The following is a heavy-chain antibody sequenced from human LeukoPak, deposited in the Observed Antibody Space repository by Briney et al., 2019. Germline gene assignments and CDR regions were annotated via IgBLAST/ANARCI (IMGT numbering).Heavy chain of an antibody. CDR2: INHSGST. V-gene: IGHV4-34*01. J-gene: IGHJ5*02. CDR1: GGSFSGYY. D-gene: IGHD2-21*02. CDR3: ARARGRLRWFDP. Sequence: PSETLSLTCAVYGGSFSGYYWSWIRQPPGKGLEWIGEINHSGSTNYNPSLKSRVTISVDTSKNQFSPKLSSVTAADTAVYYCARARGRLRWFDPWGQGTLVTVSS.